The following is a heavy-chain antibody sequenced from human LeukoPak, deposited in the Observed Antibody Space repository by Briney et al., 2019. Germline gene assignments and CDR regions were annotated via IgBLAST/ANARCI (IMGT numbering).Heavy chain of an antibody. D-gene: IGHD3-3*01. Sequence: SETLSLTCAVYGGSFSGYYWGWIRQPPGKGLEWIGEINHSGSTNYNPSLKSRVTISVDTSKNQFSLKLSSVTAAGTAVYYCARLGRFLHYFDYWGQGTLVTVSS. V-gene: IGHV4-34*01. CDR3: ARLGRFLHYFDY. J-gene: IGHJ4*02. CDR2: INHSGST. CDR1: GGSFSGYY.